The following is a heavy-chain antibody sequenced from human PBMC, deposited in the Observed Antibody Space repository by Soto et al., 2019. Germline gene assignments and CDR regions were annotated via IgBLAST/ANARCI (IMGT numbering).Heavy chain of an antibody. V-gene: IGHV3-53*02. CDR2: IYSGGST. J-gene: IGHJ4*02. CDR3: ARDHPATLYYYEEH. D-gene: IGHD3-22*01. CDR1: GFTVSSNY. Sequence: EVQLVETGGGLIQPGGSLRLSCAASGFTVSSNYMSWVRQAPGKGLEWVSVIYSGGSTYYADSVKGRLTISRDNSKNTLYLQMNSLRAEDTAVYYCARDHPATLYYYEEHWGQGTLVTVSS.